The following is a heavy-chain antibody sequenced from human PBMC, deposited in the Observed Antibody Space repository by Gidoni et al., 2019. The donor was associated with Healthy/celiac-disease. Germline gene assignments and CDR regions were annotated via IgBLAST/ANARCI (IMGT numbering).Heavy chain of an antibody. CDR2: ISAYNGNT. CDR3: ARVATTTYYDILTGYPSISYFDY. J-gene: IGHJ4*02. Sequence: QVQLVQSGAEVQKPGASVKVSCKASGYTFTSYGLSWVRQAPGQGLEWMGWISAYNGNTNYAQKLQGRVTMTTDTSTSTAYMELRSLRSDDTAVYYCARVATTTYYDILTGYPSISYFDYWGQGTLVTVSS. D-gene: IGHD3-9*01. CDR1: GYTFTSYG. V-gene: IGHV1-18*01.